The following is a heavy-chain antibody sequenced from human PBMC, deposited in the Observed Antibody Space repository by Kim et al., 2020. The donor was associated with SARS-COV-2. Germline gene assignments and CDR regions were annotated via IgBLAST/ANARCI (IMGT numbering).Heavy chain of an antibody. CDR2: ISGSGGST. CDR1: GFTFSSYA. D-gene: IGHD2-2*01. Sequence: LSLTCAASGFTFSSYAMSWVRQAPGKGLEWVSAISGSGGSTYYADSVKGRFTISRDNSKNTLYLQMNSLRAEDTAVYYCAKSITKVVPAASDYWGQGTLVTVSS. V-gene: IGHV3-23*01. J-gene: IGHJ4*02. CDR3: AKSITKVVPAASDY.